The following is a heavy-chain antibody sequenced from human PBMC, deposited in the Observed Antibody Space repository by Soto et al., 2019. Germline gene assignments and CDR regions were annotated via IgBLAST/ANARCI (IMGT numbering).Heavy chain of an antibody. D-gene: IGHD5-12*01. CDR1: GGSISSYY. Sequence: PSETLSITCPVSGGSISSYYWSWIRQPPGKGLEWIGYIYYSGSTNYNPSLKSRVTISVDTSKIQFSLKLSSVTAADTAVYYCASSRYSGYDWIHTYDYWGQGTLVTVSS. J-gene: IGHJ4*02. CDR2: IYYSGST. V-gene: IGHV4-59*01. CDR3: ASSRYSGYDWIHTYDY.